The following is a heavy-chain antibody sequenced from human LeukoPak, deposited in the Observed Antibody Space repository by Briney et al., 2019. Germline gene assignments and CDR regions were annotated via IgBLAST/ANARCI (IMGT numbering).Heavy chain of an antibody. CDR1: GFTFSTFP. J-gene: IGHJ3*02. Sequence: PGGSLRLSCSASGFTFSTFPMHWVRQAPGKGLEYFSAISRNGDTTHYADSVKGRFTISRDNSKNTLYLQMSSLRPEDTAVYYCVKALTDDAFDIWGQGTMVIVSS. CDR3: VKALTDDAFDI. CDR2: ISRNGDTT. V-gene: IGHV3-64D*06.